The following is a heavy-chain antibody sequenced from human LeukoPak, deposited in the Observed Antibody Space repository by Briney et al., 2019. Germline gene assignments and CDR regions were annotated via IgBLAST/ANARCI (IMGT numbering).Heavy chain of an antibody. V-gene: IGHV3-23*01. CDR3: AKGVSDFWSGYNG. CDR1: GFTFSSYA. Sequence: PGGSLRLSCAASGFTFSSYAMNWVRQAPGKGLEWVSGIVDSGGSTYYADSVKGRFSISRDNSKNTLDLQMNSLGDEDTAVYYCAKGVSDFWSGYNGWGQGTLVTVSS. J-gene: IGHJ4*02. CDR2: IVDSGGST. D-gene: IGHD3-3*01.